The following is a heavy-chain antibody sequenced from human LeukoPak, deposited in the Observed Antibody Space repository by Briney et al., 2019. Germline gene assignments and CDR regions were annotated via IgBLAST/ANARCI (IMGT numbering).Heavy chain of an antibody. CDR1: GGSIRRSSYY. V-gene: IGHV4-39*01. CDR2: IYYTGST. J-gene: IGHJ3*02. D-gene: IGHD4-23*01. CDR3: ARHGDGGNLDAFDI. Sequence: SERDSLTCTVSGGSIRRSSYYWGWTRQPPGKGLEWIGSIYYTGSTYYNPALKSRITMSIDTSKNQFSLKLSSVTAADTAVYYCARHGDGGNLDAFDIWGEGTMDPVSS.